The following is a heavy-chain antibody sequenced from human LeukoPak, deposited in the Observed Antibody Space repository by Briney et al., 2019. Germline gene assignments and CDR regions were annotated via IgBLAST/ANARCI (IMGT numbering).Heavy chain of an antibody. CDR1: VFTFSRYA. J-gene: IGHJ4*02. Sequence: GGALRLSCAASVFTFSRYAMSWVRQAPGKGLEGVSAISFSGGSTYYADSVKGRFTISRDNAKNTLYVQMNRLRAEDTAVYYCAKWFSLHVVSGGFDYWGQGTLVTVSS. CDR3: AKWFSLHVVSGGFDY. V-gene: IGHV3-23*01. CDR2: ISFSGGST. D-gene: IGHD3-22*01.